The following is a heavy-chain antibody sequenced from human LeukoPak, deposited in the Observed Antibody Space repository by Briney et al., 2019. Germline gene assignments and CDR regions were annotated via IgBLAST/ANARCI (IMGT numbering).Heavy chain of an antibody. J-gene: IGHJ3*02. CDR1: GFTVSSNY. Sequence: GGSLRLSCAASGFTVSSNYMSWVRQAPGKGLEGVSVIYSGGSTYYADSVKGRFTISRDNSKNTLYLQMNSLRAEDTAVYYCAGGIVGATHGHDAFDIWGQGTMVTVSS. CDR3: AGGIVGATHGHDAFDI. V-gene: IGHV3-53*01. D-gene: IGHD1-26*01. CDR2: IYSGGST.